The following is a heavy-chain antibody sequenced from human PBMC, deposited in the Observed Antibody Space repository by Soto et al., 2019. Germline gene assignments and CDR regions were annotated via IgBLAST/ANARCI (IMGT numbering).Heavy chain of an antibody. CDR2: MSRDGITI. V-gene: IGHV3-11*04. J-gene: IGHJ6*03. D-gene: IGHD1-1*01. Sequence: PGGALRISCATSGFPFSDYYMSWVRQAPGKGLEWISYMSRDGITIKYADSVKGRFTTSGDNAKNSLSLQMNSLRVEDTAVYYCARISCCGLDHYYYMDAWGKGTTVTVSS. CDR1: GFPFSDYY. CDR3: ARISCCGLDHYYYMDA.